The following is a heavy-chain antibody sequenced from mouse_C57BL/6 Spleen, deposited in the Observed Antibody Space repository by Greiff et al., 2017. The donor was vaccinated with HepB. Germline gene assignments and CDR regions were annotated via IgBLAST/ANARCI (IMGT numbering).Heavy chain of an antibody. J-gene: IGHJ1*03. D-gene: IGHD1-1*01. CDR2: IDPETGGT. V-gene: IGHV1-15*01. CDR1: GYTFTDYE. Sequence: QVQLQQSGAELVRPGASVTLSCKASGYTFTDYEMHWVKQTPVHGLEWIGAIDPETGGTAYNQKFKGKAILTADKSSSTAYMELRSLTSEDSAVYYCTRLITTVVATGFDVWGTGTTVTVSS. CDR3: TRLITTVVATGFDV.